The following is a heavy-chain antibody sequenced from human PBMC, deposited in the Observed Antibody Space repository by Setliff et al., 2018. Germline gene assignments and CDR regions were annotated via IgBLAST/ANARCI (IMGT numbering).Heavy chain of an antibody. CDR3: AREGLIADTTYYYYYYMDV. V-gene: IGHV1-24*01. J-gene: IGHJ6*03. CDR2: FDPEDGET. Sequence: ASVKVSCKVSGYTLTELSMHWVRQAPGKGLEWMGGFDPEDGETIYAQKFQGRVTMTEDTSTDTAYMELSSLRSEDTAVYYCAREGLIADTTYYYYYYMDVWGKGTTVTVSS. D-gene: IGHD2-21*01. CDR1: GYTLTELS.